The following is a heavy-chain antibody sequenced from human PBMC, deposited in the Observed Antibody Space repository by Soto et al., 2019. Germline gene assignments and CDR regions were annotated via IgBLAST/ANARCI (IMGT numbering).Heavy chain of an antibody. CDR1: GYTFTGYY. Sequence: AASVKVSCKASGYTFTGYYMHWVRQAPGQGLEWMGWINPNSGGTNYAQKFQGWVTMTRDTSISTANMELSRLRSDDTAVYYCAREVGANRGNWFDPWGQGTLVTVSS. V-gene: IGHV1-2*04. D-gene: IGHD1-26*01. J-gene: IGHJ5*02. CDR2: INPNSGGT. CDR3: AREVGANRGNWFDP.